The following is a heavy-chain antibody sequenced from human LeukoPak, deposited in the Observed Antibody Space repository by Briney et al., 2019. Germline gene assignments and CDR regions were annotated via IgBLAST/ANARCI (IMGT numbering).Heavy chain of an antibody. V-gene: IGHV3-53*01. CDR1: AFTVSSNY. Sequence: PGGSLRLSCAASAFTVSSNYMSWVRQAPGKGLEWVSAIYSGGSTYYADSVKGRFTISRDNSKNTLYLQMNGLRAEDTAVYYCARGHNWNDRGAFDIWGQGTMVTVSS. CDR2: IYSGGST. CDR3: ARGHNWNDRGAFDI. J-gene: IGHJ3*02. D-gene: IGHD1-1*01.